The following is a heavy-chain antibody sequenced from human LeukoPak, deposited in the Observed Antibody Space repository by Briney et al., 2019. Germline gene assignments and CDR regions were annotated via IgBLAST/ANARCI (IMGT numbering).Heavy chain of an antibody. D-gene: IGHD2-2*02. CDR1: GFTFDDYG. CDR3: ARAGCSSTSCYKSYYYMDV. Sequence: GGSLRLSCAASGFTFDDYGMSWVRQAPGKGLEWVSGINWNGGSTGYADSVKGRFTISRDNAKNSLYLQMNSLGAEDTALYYCARAGCSSTSCYKSYYYMDVWGKGTTVTVSS. J-gene: IGHJ6*03. CDR2: INWNGGST. V-gene: IGHV3-20*04.